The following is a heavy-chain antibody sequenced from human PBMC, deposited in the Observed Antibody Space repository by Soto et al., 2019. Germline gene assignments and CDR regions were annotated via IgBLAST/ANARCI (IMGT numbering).Heavy chain of an antibody. CDR3: ARGRFFGSGSYHIEDFDH. Sequence: VQLVESGGGLVQPGGSLRLSCAASGFTFSDHFMDWVRQPPGKGLEWVGRIRNKANTYSTEYAASVKGRFTISRDDSKNSLYLQMSSLKTEDTDVYYCARGRFFGSGSYHIEDFDHWGHGTLVTVSA. CDR2: IRNKANTYST. J-gene: IGHJ4*01. D-gene: IGHD3-10*01. V-gene: IGHV3-72*01. CDR1: GFTFSDHF.